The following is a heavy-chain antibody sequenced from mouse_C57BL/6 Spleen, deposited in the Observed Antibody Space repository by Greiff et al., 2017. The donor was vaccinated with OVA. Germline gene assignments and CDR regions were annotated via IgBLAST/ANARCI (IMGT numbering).Heavy chain of an antibody. CDR3: ALFITTVEYYFDY. D-gene: IGHD1-1*01. Sequence: VKLMESGAELVRPGTSVKVSCKASGYAFTNYLIEWVKQRPGQGLEWIGVINPGSGGTNYNEKFKGKATLTADKSSSTAYMQLSSLTSEDSAVYFCALFITTVEYYFDYWGQGTTLTVSS. CDR2: INPGSGGT. J-gene: IGHJ2*01. CDR1: GYAFTNYL. V-gene: IGHV1-54*01.